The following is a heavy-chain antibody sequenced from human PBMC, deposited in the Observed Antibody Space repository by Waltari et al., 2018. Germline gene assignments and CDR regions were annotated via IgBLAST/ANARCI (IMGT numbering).Heavy chain of an antibody. Sequence: QLQLQESGPGLVKPSETLSLTCTVSGGPISSSSHYWGWIRQPPGKGLEWIGSINFIGNTHHNPSLKGRVPISVDTSKNQFSLKMNSVTATDTAVYYCARRARAGSGVYYFDSWGQGTLVTVSS. D-gene: IGHD3-3*01. CDR2: INFIGNT. J-gene: IGHJ4*02. CDR1: GGPISSSSHY. CDR3: ARRARAGSGVYYFDS. V-gene: IGHV4-39*01.